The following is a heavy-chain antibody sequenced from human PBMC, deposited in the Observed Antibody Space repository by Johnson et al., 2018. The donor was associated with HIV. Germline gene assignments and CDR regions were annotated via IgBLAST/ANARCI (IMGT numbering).Heavy chain of an antibody. CDR1: GFTFSSYD. V-gene: IGHV3-66*02. CDR2: IYSGGST. CDR3: ATSLTGTRPFDI. Sequence: VQLVESGGGLVQPGGSLRLSCAASGFTFSSYDMHWVRQRTGKGLEWVSVIYSGGSTYYADSVKGRFTISRDNSKNTLYLQMNSLRAEDTAVYYCATSLTGTRPFDIWGQGTMVTVSS. D-gene: IGHD1-7*01. J-gene: IGHJ3*02.